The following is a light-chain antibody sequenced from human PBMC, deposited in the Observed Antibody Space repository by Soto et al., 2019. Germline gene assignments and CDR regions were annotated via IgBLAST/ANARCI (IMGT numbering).Light chain of an antibody. CDR3: QQYNNWPTGT. V-gene: IGKV3-15*01. J-gene: IGKJ1*01. Sequence: EIVMTQSPATQSVSPGERATLSCRASQSVSSNLAWYQQKPGQAPRLLFYGASTRATGIPARFSGSGSGTEFTLTISSLQSEDLAVYYCQQYNNWPTGTFGQGTKVEIK. CDR2: GAS. CDR1: QSVSSN.